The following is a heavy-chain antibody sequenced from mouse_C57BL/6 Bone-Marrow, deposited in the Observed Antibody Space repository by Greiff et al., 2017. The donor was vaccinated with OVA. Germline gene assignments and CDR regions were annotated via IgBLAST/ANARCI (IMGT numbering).Heavy chain of an antibody. CDR2: ISSGSSTI. CDR3: ATRDYDVGLFAY. D-gene: IGHD2-4*01. J-gene: IGHJ3*01. V-gene: IGHV5-17*01. CDR1: GFTFSDYG. Sequence: EVNLVESGGGLVKPGGSLKLSCAASGFTFSDYGMHWVRQAPEKGLEWVAYISSGSSTIYYADTVKGRFTISRDNAKNTLFLQMTSLRSEDTAMYYCATRDYDVGLFAYWGQGTLVTVSA.